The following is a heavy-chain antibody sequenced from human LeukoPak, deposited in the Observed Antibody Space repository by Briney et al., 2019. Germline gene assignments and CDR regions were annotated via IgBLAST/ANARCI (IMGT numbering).Heavy chain of an antibody. V-gene: IGHV1-24*01. D-gene: IGHD6-19*01. CDR3: ARQGTYSSAIGMGY. Sequence: ASVKVSCKVSGYTLTELSMHWVRQAPGKGLEWMGGFDPEDGETIYAQKFQGRVTMTRDTSTRTVYMEVNSLRSEDTAVYYCARQGTYSSAIGMGYWGQGTLVTVSS. CDR2: FDPEDGET. J-gene: IGHJ4*02. CDR1: GYTLTELS.